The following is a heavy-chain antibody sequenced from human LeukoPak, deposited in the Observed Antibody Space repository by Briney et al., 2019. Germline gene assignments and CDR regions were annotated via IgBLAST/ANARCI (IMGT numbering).Heavy chain of an antibody. CDR2: IYYSGST. Sequence: SETLSLTCTVSGGSISRYYWSWIRQPPGKGLEWIGYIYYSGSTNYNPSLKSRVTISVDTSKNQFSLKLSSVTAADTAVYYCARNTGYGDYPYLDYWGQGTLVTVSS. J-gene: IGHJ4*02. D-gene: IGHD4-17*01. CDR3: ARNTGYGDYPYLDY. CDR1: GGSISRYY. V-gene: IGHV4-59*01.